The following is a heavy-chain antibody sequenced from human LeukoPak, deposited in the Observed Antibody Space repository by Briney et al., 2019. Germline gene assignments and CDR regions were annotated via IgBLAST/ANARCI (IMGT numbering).Heavy chain of an antibody. CDR3: ARGSTVSSGWYYYYCMDV. CDR1: GGTFSNYA. J-gene: IGHJ6*02. V-gene: IGHV1-69*01. D-gene: IGHD6-19*01. CDR2: IIPIFGTA. Sequence: SVKVSCKASGGTFSNYAISWVRQAPGQGLEWMGGIIPIFGTANYAQKFQGRGTITADESTSTAYMELSSLRSEDTAVYYCARGSTVSSGWYYYYCMDVWGQGTLVTVSS.